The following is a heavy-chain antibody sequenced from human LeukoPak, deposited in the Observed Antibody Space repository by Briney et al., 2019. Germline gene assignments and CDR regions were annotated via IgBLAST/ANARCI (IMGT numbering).Heavy chain of an antibody. CDR2: INEDGSGK. CDR1: GFTFSNYW. Sequence: LPGGSLRLSCESSGFTFSNYWMKWVRQAPGKGLEWVDSINEDGSGKFSVGSVKDRITISRDNTRNSLDLQINSLTVEDTAIYYCARDDGDVWGTGTTVTVSS. V-gene: IGHV3-7*01. CDR3: ARDDGDV. J-gene: IGHJ6*04.